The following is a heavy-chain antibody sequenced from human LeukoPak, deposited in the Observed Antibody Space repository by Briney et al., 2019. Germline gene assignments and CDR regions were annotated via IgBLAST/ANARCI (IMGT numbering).Heavy chain of an antibody. CDR1: GGTFSSYA. Sequence: SVKVSCKASGGTFSSYAISWVRQAPGQGLEWVGGIIPIFGTANYAQKFQGRVTITADESTSTAYMELSSLRSEDTAVYYCARDGSGSYYLFDYWGQGTLVTVSS. CDR3: ARDGSGSYYLFDY. CDR2: IIPIFGTA. D-gene: IGHD3-10*01. J-gene: IGHJ4*02. V-gene: IGHV1-69*13.